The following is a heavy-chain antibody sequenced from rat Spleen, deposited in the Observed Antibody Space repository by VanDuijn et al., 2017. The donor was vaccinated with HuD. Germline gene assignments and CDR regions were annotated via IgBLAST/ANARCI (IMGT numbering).Heavy chain of an antibody. CDR3: AKDAYGYTYDYFDY. V-gene: IGHV5-25*01. J-gene: IGHJ2*01. Sequence: EVQLVESGGGLVQPGRSMKLSCAASGFTFSNYYMAWVRQAPTKGLEWVASISTGGGNTYYRDSVKGRFTISRDNAKSSLYLQMDSLRSEDTSTYYCAKDAYGYTYDYFDYWGQGVMVTVSS. D-gene: IGHD1-9*01. CDR1: GFTFSNYY. CDR2: ISTGGGNT.